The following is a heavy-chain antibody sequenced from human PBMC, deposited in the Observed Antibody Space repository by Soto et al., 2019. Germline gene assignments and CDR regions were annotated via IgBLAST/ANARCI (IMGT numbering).Heavy chain of an antibody. V-gene: IGHV4-31*03. J-gene: IGHJ5*02. CDR1: GDSFSSGGYY. CDR3: ARTTTYYDYIWGSYRPKDFDP. Sequence: TLSLTCTVSGDSFSSGGYYWSWIRQHPGKGLEWIGYVFYSGTTYYSPSLKSRVSISVDTSKNQFSLSLSSVTAADTAVYYCARTTTYYDYIWGSYRPKDFDPWGQGTLVTVSS. CDR2: VFYSGTT. D-gene: IGHD3-16*02.